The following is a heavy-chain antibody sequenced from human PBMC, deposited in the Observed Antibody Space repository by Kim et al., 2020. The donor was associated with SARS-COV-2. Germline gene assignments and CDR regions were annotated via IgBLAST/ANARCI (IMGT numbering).Heavy chain of an antibody. CDR2: ISGSGGNT. Sequence: RGSLRLSCAASGFIFRNYAMTWVRQAPGKGLEWVSIISGSGGNTYYADSVKGRFTISRDNSKNTLDLQMNSLRAEDTAVYSCARDVRGTRAFDVWGQGTLVAVSS. D-gene: IGHD1-1*01. CDR3: ARDVRGTRAFDV. J-gene: IGHJ3*01. V-gene: IGHV3-23*01. CDR1: GFIFRNYA.